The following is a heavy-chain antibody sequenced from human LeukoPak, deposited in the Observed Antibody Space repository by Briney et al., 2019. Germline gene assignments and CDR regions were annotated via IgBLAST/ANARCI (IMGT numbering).Heavy chain of an antibody. CDR3: ARDGQTGWYDFWSGYYTRGHYFDY. CDR1: GFTSIAYA. V-gene: IGHV3-23*01. Sequence: GGSLRLSCVGSGFTSIAYALTWARQAPGKGLEWVSGISGGGVTTYYADSVKGRFTISRDNSKNTLYLQMNSLRAEDTAVYYCARDGQTGWYDFWSGYYTRGHYFDYWGQGALVTVSS. J-gene: IGHJ4*02. CDR2: ISGGGVTT. D-gene: IGHD3-3*01.